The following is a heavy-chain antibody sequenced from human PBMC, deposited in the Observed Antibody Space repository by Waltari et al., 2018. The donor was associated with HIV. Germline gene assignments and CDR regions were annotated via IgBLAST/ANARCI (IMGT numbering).Heavy chain of an antibody. J-gene: IGHJ4*02. V-gene: IGHV3-21*01. CDR2: ISSSSSYI. D-gene: IGHD3-3*01. CDR3: ARAYDFWTGQGPPLGY. CDR1: GFTFSSYS. Sequence: EVQLVESGGGLVKPGGSLRLSCAASGFTFSSYSMNWVRQAPGKGLEWVSSISSSSSYIYYADSVKGRFTISRDNAKNSLYLQMNSLRAEDTAVYYCARAYDFWTGQGPPLGYWGQGTLVTVSS.